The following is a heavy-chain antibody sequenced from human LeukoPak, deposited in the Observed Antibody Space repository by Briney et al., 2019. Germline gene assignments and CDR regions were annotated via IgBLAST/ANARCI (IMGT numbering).Heavy chain of an antibody. Sequence: TGGSLRLSCAASGFAFSSYAMTWVRQAPGKGLEWVSAMSGSGGSTYYADSVKGRFTISRDNSKNTLYLQMNSLRADDTAVYYCAKYVRSGPAAPIDYWGQGTLVTVSS. V-gene: IGHV3-23*01. J-gene: IGHJ4*02. CDR1: GFAFSSYA. CDR2: MSGSGGST. CDR3: AKYVRSGPAAPIDY. D-gene: IGHD2-2*01.